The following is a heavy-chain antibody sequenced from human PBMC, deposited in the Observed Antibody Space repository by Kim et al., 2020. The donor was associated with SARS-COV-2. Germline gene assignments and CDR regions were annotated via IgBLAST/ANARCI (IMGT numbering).Heavy chain of an antibody. Sequence: GGSLRLSCAASGFTFSSYSMNWVRQAPGKGLEWVSSISSSSSYIYYADSVKGRFTISRDNAKNSLYLQMNCLRAEDTAVYYCARGGGLSGYGSYYFDYWGQGTLVTVSS. CDR1: GFTFSSYS. D-gene: IGHD5-12*01. CDR2: ISSSSSYI. J-gene: IGHJ4*02. V-gene: IGHV3-21*01. CDR3: ARGGGLSGYGSYYFDY.